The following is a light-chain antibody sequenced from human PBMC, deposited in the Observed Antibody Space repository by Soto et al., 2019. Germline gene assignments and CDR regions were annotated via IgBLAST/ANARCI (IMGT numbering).Light chain of an antibody. V-gene: IGKV3-11*01. CDR3: QQRSDWPIT. CDR1: QSVDSH. Sequence: EIVLTQYPASLSLYPGERATLSCRASQSVDSHLVCYQQKPGQAPRLLIFAASNRATGIPVRFSGSGSGTDFTLAINRLEPDDFAVYYCQQRSDWPITVGQGTRLEIK. CDR2: AAS. J-gene: IGKJ5*01.